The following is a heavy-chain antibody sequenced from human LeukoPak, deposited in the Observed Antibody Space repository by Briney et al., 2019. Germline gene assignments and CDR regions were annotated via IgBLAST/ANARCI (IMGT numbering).Heavy chain of an antibody. V-gene: IGHV3-48*01. CDR3: ARDHRYAFDN. D-gene: IGHD5-12*01. Sequence: PGGSLRLSCAASGFNFIVYSMNWVRQAPGKGLEWTSYIGISSGNTKYADSVKGRFTISRDKARNSLYLQMNSLRVEDTAVYYCARDHRYAFDNWGHGTLVTVSS. CDR1: GFNFIVYS. CDR2: IGISSGNT. J-gene: IGHJ4*01.